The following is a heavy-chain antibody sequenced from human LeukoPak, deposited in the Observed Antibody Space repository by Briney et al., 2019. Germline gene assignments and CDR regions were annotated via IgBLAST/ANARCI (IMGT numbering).Heavy chain of an antibody. D-gene: IGHD5-18*01. J-gene: IGHJ4*02. CDR2: IYPGDSNT. V-gene: IGHV5-51*01. Sequence: GESLKISCKGSGYNFAHDWIGWVRQMPGKGLEWMGIIYPGDSNTRYSPSFQGQVTISADKSISTAYLQWSSLKASDTAMYYCARHPAGGYNYGIDYWGQGTLVTVSS. CDR3: ARHPAGGYNYGIDY. CDR1: GYNFAHDW.